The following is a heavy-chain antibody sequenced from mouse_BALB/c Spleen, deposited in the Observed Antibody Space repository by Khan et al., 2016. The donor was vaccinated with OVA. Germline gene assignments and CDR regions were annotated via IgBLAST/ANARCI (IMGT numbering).Heavy chain of an antibody. CDR2: ISPGSGDT. CDR3: ARRNYFGYTFAY. Sequence: QVQLQQSGAELARPGASVKLSCKASGYTFTDYYINWVKQRTGQGLEWIGEISPGSGDTYYNERFKGQATLTAAKSSSTAYMQLSSLTSEASAVYFCARRNYFGYTFAYWGQGTLVTVSA. CDR1: GYTFTDYY. J-gene: IGHJ3*01. D-gene: IGHD1-2*01. V-gene: IGHV1-77*01.